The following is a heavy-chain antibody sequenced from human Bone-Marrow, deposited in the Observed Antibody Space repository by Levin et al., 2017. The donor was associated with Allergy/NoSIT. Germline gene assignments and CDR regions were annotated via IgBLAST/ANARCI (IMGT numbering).Heavy chain of an antibody. D-gene: IGHD6-19*01. Sequence: GGSLRLSCKASGYTFTDYFIHWVRLAPGQGLEWMGWINPNSGDTDSSQNFQGTVTMTRDTSISTLYMQVTSLTSNDTALYYCARISSAAFDMWGQGTVVTVSS. CDR2: INPNSGDT. CDR3: ARISSAAFDM. V-gene: IGHV1-2*02. CDR1: GYTFTDYF. J-gene: IGHJ3*02.